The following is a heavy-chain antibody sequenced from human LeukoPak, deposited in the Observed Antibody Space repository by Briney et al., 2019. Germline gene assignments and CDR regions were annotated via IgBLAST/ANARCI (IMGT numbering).Heavy chain of an antibody. D-gene: IGHD2-2*01. CDR1: GFTFSSYG. CDR3: AKGIPDIVIVPAADY. J-gene: IGHJ4*02. Sequence: GGSLRLSCAASGFTFSSYGMHWVRQAPGKGLEWVAFIRYDGSNKYYADSVKGRFTISRDNSKNTLYLQMNSLRAEDTAVYYCAKGIPDIVIVPAADYWGQGTLVTVSS. CDR2: IRYDGSNK. V-gene: IGHV3-30*02.